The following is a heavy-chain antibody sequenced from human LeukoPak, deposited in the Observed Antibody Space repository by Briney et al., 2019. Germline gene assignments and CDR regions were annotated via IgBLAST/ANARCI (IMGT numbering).Heavy chain of an antibody. V-gene: IGHV4-61*03. CDR2: IYYTGKT. D-gene: IGHD3-10*01. CDR1: GDSVSNGNYY. CDR3: ARSQNSYGSGDY. Sequence: WETLSLTCTVSGDSVSNGNYYWSWLRQPPGKALEWIGYIYYTGKTYYNPSLEGRVTILVDTSRNHFSVKLSSVTAADTAVYYCARSQNSYGSGDYWSQGTLVTVSS. J-gene: IGHJ4*02.